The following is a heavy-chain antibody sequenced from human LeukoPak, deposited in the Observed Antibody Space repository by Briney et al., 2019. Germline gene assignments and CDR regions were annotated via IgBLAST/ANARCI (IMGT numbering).Heavy chain of an antibody. V-gene: IGHV3-7*03. CDR2: MKQDGSEQ. Sequence: GESLKISCKGSGYSFTSYWIGWVRQAPGKGLEWVANMKQDGSEQYYVDSMKGRFTISRDNAKNSLYLQINSLRAEDTAVYYCARDRHYDFWSGYYTPFNSWGQGTLVTVSS. CDR1: GYSFTSYW. D-gene: IGHD3-3*01. J-gene: IGHJ4*02. CDR3: ARDRHYDFWSGYYTPFNS.